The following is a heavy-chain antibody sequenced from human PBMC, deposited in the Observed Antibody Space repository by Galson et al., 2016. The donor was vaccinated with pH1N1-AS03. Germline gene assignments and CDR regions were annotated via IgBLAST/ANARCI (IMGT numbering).Heavy chain of an antibody. CDR3: ARDPRGPCSSATCATTYYFGIDV. V-gene: IGHV1-2*04. CDR1: GYIFTGFY. J-gene: IGHJ6*02. CDR2: INPNNGVT. Sequence: SVKVSCKASGYIFTGFYVHWVRQAPGQGLEWMGWINPNNGVTNYAQKFQAWVTMTGDTSISTAYMELYGLKSDDMAVYYCARDPRGPCSSATCATTYYFGIDVWGQGTTVIVSS. D-gene: IGHD1-26*01.